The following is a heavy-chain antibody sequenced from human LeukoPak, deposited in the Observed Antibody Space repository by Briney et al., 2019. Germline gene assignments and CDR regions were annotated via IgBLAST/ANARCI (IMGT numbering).Heavy chain of an antibody. CDR2: ISYDGSNK. CDR3: AGDERNFNWFDP. V-gene: IGHV3-30-3*01. J-gene: IGHJ5*02. Sequence: PGGSLRLSCAASGFTFSSYAMHWVRQAPGKGLEWVAVISYDGSNKYYADSVKGRFTISRDNSKNTLYLQMNGLRAEDTAVYYCAGDERNFNWFDPWGQGTLVTVSS. CDR1: GFTFSSYA. D-gene: IGHD1-1*01.